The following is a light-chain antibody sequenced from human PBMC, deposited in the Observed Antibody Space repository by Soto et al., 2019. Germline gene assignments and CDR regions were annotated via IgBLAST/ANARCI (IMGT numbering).Light chain of an antibody. CDR2: KVF. J-gene: IGKJ2*01. Sequence: DVVMTQSPLSLPVTLGQPASFSCTSIQSLVYADGNTYLNWLQQRPGQSPRRLIYKVFNRDSGVPDRFSGSASGSEFTLTISRVEAEDIGVYYCMQTAHWPYTFGRGTKVDIK. CDR1: QSLVYADGNTY. CDR3: MQTAHWPYT. V-gene: IGKV2-30*01.